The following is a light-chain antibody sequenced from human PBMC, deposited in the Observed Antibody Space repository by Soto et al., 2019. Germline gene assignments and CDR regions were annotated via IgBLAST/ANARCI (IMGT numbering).Light chain of an antibody. V-gene: IGLV1-40*01. CDR3: QSYDRTLSARYV. Sequence: QSVLTQPPSVSEAPGQRVTISCTGSSSNIGAGYDVHWYQQRPGTAPKLLIFGNINRPSGVPDRFSGSKSGTSASLAITGLQAEDEGDYYCQSYDRTLSARYVFGTGTKVTVL. CDR2: GNI. CDR1: SSNIGAGYD. J-gene: IGLJ1*01.